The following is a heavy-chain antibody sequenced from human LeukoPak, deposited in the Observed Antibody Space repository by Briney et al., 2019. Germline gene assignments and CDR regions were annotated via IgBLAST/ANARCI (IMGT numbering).Heavy chain of an antibody. J-gene: IGHJ4*02. V-gene: IGHV3-30*14. CDR3: ARGRWELPLFDY. Sequence: GGSLRLSCAASGFTFSSYAMHWVRQAPGKGLEWVAVISYDGSNKYYADSVKGRFTISRDNSKNTLYLQMNSLRAEDTAVYYCARGRWELPLFDYWGQGTLVTVSS. CDR2: ISYDGSNK. CDR1: GFTFSSYA. D-gene: IGHD1-26*01.